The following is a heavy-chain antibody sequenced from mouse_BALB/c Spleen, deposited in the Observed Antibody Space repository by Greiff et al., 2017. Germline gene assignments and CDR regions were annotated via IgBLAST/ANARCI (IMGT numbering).Heavy chain of an antibody. D-gene: IGHD1-1*01. CDR1: GYAFTNYL. Sequence: VKLQQSGAELVRPGTSVKVSCKASGYAFTNYLIEWVKQRPGQGLEWIGVINPGSGGTNYNEKFKGKATLTADKSSSTAYMQLSSLTSDDSAVYFCARKGVTTGAMDYWGQGTSVTVSS. V-gene: IGHV1-54*01. CDR3: ARKGVTTGAMDY. J-gene: IGHJ4*01. CDR2: INPGSGGT.